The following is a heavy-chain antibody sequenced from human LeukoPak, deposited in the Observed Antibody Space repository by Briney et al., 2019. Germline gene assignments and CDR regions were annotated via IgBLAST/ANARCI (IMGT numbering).Heavy chain of an antibody. V-gene: IGHV4-59*01. CDR3: ARGGAARLHFQN. D-gene: IGHD6-6*01. CDR2: IYLSEST. Sequence: SETLSLTCTVSGGSISTYYWNWIRQPPGKGLEWIGYIYLSESTNYNPSLQSRVTISVDTSKNQFSLNLNSVTAADTAVYYCARGGAARLHFQNWGQGTLVTVSS. CDR1: GGSISTYY. J-gene: IGHJ1*01.